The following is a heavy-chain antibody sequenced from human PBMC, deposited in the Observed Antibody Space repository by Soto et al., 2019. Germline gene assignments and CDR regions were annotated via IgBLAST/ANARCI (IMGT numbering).Heavy chain of an antibody. J-gene: IGHJ6*02. CDR1: GFSFDTYG. Sequence: PGGSLRLSCVASGFSFDTYGIHWVRQAPGKGLQWVALISYEGSNTYYADSVRGRFTISRDNSKNTLYLQMNTVRPEDTGVYYCARVTPGNNLYYFSGLDFWGQGTSVTVSS. V-gene: IGHV3-30-3*01. CDR3: ARVTPGNNLYYFSGLDF. CDR2: ISYEGSNT. D-gene: IGHD1-1*01.